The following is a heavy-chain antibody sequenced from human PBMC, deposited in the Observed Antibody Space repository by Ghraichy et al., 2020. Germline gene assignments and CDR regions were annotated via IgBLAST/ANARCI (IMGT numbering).Heavy chain of an antibody. J-gene: IGHJ4*02. CDR2: ISGYNGNT. CDR3: AREYPPQFYSSVWYEDY. D-gene: IGHD6-19*01. Sequence: ASVMVSCKASGYTFTSYGISWVRQAPGQGLEWMGWISGYNGNTNYAQKVQGRVTMTTDTSTSTAYMELRSLRSDDTAVYFCAREYPPQFYSSVWYEDYWGQGTLITVSS. CDR1: GYTFTSYG. V-gene: IGHV1-18*04.